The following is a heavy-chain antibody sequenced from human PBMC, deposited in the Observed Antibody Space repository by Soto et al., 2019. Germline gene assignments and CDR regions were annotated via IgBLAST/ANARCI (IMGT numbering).Heavy chain of an antibody. Sequence: EVQLVESGGGLVQPGRSLRLSCAASGFTFDDYAMHWVRQAPGKGLEWVSGISWNSGSIGYADSVKGRFTISRDNAKNSLYLQMNSLRAEDTALYYCAKDMGASGWIVDYWGQGTLVTVSS. CDR1: GFTFDDYA. V-gene: IGHV3-9*01. J-gene: IGHJ4*02. D-gene: IGHD6-19*01. CDR3: AKDMGASGWIVDY. CDR2: ISWNSGSI.